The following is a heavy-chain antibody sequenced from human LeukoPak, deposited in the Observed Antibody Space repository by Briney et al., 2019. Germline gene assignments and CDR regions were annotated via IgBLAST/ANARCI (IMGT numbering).Heavy chain of an antibody. CDR3: ARGFGELSSFDY. J-gene: IGHJ4*02. CDR2: IYYSGST. D-gene: IGHD3-10*01. Sequence: PSETLSLTCTVSGGSISSYYWSWIRQSPGKGLEWIGYIYYSGSTNYNPSLKSRVTISVDTSKNQFSLKLSSVTAADTAVYYCARGFGELSSFDYWGQGTLVTVSS. CDR1: GGSISSYY. V-gene: IGHV4-59*01.